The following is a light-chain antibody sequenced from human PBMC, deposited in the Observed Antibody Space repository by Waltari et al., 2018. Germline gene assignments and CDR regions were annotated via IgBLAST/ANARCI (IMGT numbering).Light chain of an antibody. CDR1: QSVSSN. J-gene: IGKJ2*01. CDR3: QQYDNWPPYT. Sequence: EIVMTPSPATLSVSPGDRATLSCWASQSVSSNLAWYQQKPGQAPRLLIYGASTRATGIPARFSGSGSETEVTLTISSLQSEDSAVDYCQQYDNWPPYTFGQGTNLEIK. V-gene: IGKV3-15*01. CDR2: GAS.